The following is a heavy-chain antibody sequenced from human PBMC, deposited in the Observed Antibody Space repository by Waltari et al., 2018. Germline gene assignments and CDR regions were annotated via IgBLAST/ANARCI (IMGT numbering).Heavy chain of an antibody. CDR2: INHSGST. V-gene: IGHV4-34*01. CDR1: GGSFSGYY. CDR3: ARDHDGGYDWYYYGMDV. Sequence: QVQLQQWGAGLLKPSETLSLTCAVYGGSFSGYYWSWIRQPPGKGLEWIGEINHSGSTNYNPSLKSRVTISVDTSKNQFSLKLSSVTAADTAVYYCARDHDGGYDWYYYGMDVWGQGTTVTVSS. D-gene: IGHD5-12*01. J-gene: IGHJ6*02.